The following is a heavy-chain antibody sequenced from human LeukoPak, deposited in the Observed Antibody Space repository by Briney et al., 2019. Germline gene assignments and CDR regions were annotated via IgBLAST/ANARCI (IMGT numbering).Heavy chain of an antibody. V-gene: IGHV4-34*01. D-gene: IGHD6-13*01. J-gene: IGHJ5*02. Sequence: PSETLSLTCAVYGGSFSGYYWSWIRQPPGKGLEWIGEINHSGSTNYIPSLKSRVTISVDTSKNQFSLKLSSVTAADTAVYYCARAQSIAAAGTGNWFDPWGQGTLVTVSS. CDR1: GGSFSGYY. CDR3: ARAQSIAAAGTGNWFDP. CDR2: INHSGST.